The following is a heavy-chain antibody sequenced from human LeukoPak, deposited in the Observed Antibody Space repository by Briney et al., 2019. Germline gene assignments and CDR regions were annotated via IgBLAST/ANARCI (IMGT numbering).Heavy chain of an antibody. CDR3: ATYYDILSGYTFDY. D-gene: IGHD3-9*01. CDR1: GGSISRSNW. CDR2: IHDTGST. Sequence: PSGTLSLTCTVSGGSISRSNWWSWVRQPPGKGLEWIGEIHDTGSTNYNPPLKSRVTMSLDKSKNQFSLNLNSVTAADTAVYYCATYYDILSGYTFDYWGQGTLVAVSP. J-gene: IGHJ4*02. V-gene: IGHV4-4*02.